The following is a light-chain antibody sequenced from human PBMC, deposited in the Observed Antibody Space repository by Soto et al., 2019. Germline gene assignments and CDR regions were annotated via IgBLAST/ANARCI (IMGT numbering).Light chain of an antibody. V-gene: IGKV3-20*01. CDR1: QSLSSY. CDR2: GTS. J-gene: IGKJ4*01. CDR3: QQYGTSL. Sequence: EIVLTQSPGTLSLSPGERATLSCRASQSLSSYLAWYQQKPGQAPRLLIYGTSSRATGIPDRFSGSGSGTDFTLTISRLEPEDFAVYYCQQYGTSLFGGGTKVEIK.